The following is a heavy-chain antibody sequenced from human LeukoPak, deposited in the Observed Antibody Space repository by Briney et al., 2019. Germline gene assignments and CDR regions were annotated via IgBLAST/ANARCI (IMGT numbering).Heavy chain of an antibody. D-gene: IGHD3-22*01. V-gene: IGHV3-48*01. CDR2: ISSSSSTI. CDR3: AREPLVGYYDSSGYYFDY. J-gene: IGHJ4*02. CDR1: GFTFSSYS. Sequence: PGGSLRLSCAASGFTFSSYSMNWVRQAPGKGLEWASYISSSSSTIYYADSVKGRFTISRDNAKNSLYLQMNSLRAEDTAVYYCAREPLVGYYDSSGYYFDYWGQGTLVTVPS.